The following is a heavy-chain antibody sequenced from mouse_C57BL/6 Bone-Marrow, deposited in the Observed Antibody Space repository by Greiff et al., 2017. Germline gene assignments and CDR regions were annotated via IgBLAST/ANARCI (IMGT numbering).Heavy chain of an antibody. V-gene: IGHV1-81*01. J-gene: IGHJ3*01. Sequence: VQLQQSGAELARPGASVKLSCKASGYTFTSYGISWVKQRTGQGLEWIGEIYPRSGNTYYNEKFKGKATLTADKSSSTAYMELRSLTSEDSAVYFCATLYYDYDLAWFAYWGQGTLGTVSA. D-gene: IGHD2-4*01. CDR3: ATLYYDYDLAWFAY. CDR1: GYTFTSYG. CDR2: IYPRSGNT.